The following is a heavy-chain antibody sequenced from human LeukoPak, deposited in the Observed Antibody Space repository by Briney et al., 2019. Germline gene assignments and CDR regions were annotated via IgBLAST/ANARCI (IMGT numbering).Heavy chain of an antibody. J-gene: IGHJ4*01. CDR1: GGSIIGSTSY. Sequence: PSETLSLTCTVSGGSIIGSTSYWGWIRQPPGKGLDWIGIINYSGSTYYNPSLRSRVTISVDTSKNQFSLKLNSVTASDTAVYYCARGYDYWGHGTLVTVYS. CDR3: ARGYDY. V-gene: IGHV4-39*01. D-gene: IGHD3-22*01. CDR2: INYSGST.